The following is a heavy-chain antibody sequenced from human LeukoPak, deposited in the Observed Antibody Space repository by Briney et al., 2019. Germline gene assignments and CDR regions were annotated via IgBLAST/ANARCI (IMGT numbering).Heavy chain of an antibody. J-gene: IGHJ4*02. Sequence: ASVKVSCKASGYTFTSYYMHWVRQAPGQGLEWMGIINPGGGSTTYAQKFQGRVTITRDMSTSTVYMELSSLRSEDTAVYYCARENYYDSTGYKFDYWGQGTLVTVSS. V-gene: IGHV1-46*01. CDR3: ARENYYDSTGYKFDY. CDR1: GYTFTSYY. D-gene: IGHD3-22*01. CDR2: INPGGGST.